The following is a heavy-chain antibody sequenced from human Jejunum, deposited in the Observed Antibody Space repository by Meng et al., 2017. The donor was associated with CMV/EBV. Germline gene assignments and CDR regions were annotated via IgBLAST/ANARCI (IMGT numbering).Heavy chain of an antibody. V-gene: IGHV3-23*01. CDR1: EFIFHNYA. CDR2: ISANGHST. Sequence: DVQLLESGGGLVQPGGSLRLCCTASEFIFHNYAMSWVRQSPEKGLEWVSGISANGHSTYYADSVKGRFTISRDNSKNTVYLQMSSLRAEDTAVYYCAKDGMGCGGDCYVYYFDWWGQGTLVTVSS. D-gene: IGHD2-21*02. CDR3: AKDGMGCGGDCYVYYFDW. J-gene: IGHJ4*02.